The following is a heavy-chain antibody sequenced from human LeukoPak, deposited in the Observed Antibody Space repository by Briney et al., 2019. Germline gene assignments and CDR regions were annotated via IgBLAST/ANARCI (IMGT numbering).Heavy chain of an antibody. V-gene: IGHV4-30-4*01. Sequence: PSETLSLTCTVSGGSISSGDYYWSWIRQPPGKGLEWIGYIYYSGSTYYNPSLKSRVTISVDTSKNQFSLKLSSVTAADTAVYYCARGNIVGATIYYLDYWGQGTLVTVSS. CDR3: ARGNIVGATIYYLDY. D-gene: IGHD1-26*01. CDR2: IYYSGST. J-gene: IGHJ4*02. CDR1: GGSISSGDYY.